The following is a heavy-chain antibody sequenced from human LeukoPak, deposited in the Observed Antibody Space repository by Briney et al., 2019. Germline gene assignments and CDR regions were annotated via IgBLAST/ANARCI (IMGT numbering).Heavy chain of an antibody. V-gene: IGHV1-69*04. CDR1: GGTFSSYA. Sequence: GASVKVSCKASGGTFSSYAISWVRQAPGQGLEWMGRIIPILGIANYAQKFQGRVTITADKSTSTAYMELSSLRSEDTVVYYCARDPSGHGDYWGQGTLVTVSS. CDR3: ARDPSGHGDY. CDR2: IIPILGIA. D-gene: IGHD2-15*01. J-gene: IGHJ4*02.